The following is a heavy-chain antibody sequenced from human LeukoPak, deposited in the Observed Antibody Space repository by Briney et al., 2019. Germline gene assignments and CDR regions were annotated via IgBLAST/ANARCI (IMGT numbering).Heavy chain of an antibody. V-gene: IGHV3-23*01. D-gene: IGHD4-17*01. CDR1: GFTFSSHA. Sequence: GGSLRLSCAASGFTFSSHALSWVRQAPGKGLEWVSAISGSGGSTYYADSVKGRFTISRDNSKNTLYLQMNSLRAEDTAVYYCAKTRTTEDAFDIWGQGTMVTVSS. CDR3: AKTRTTEDAFDI. J-gene: IGHJ3*02. CDR2: ISGSGGST.